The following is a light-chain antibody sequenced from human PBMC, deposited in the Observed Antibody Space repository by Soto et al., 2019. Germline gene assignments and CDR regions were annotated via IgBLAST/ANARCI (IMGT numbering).Light chain of an antibody. CDR1: QSVSSI. V-gene: IGKV3-15*01. CDR2: SAS. Sequence: EVVMTQSPATLSVFPGERVTLSCRASQSVSSILAWYQQKPGQAPRLLIYSASTRATGIPARFSGSGSGTEFTLTISSLESEDFAVYYCQQYINGYTFGQGTKLEIK. J-gene: IGKJ2*01. CDR3: QQYINGYT.